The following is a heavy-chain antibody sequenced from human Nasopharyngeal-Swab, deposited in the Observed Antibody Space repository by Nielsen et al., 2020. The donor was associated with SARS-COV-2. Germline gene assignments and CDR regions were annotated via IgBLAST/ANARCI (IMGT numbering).Heavy chain of an antibody. V-gene: IGHV3-30*04. D-gene: IGHD3-9*01. CDR1: GFTFSSYP. CDR2: ISYGGGDE. Sequence: GESLKISCEASGFTFSSYPMQWVRRAPGKGLEWVSVISYGGGDEHYADSVKGRFTISRDNSKNTPYLQMNSLTVDDTAVYYCARSYNPGGFGWLLSNDWGQGTLVTLSS. J-gene: IGHJ4*02. CDR3: ARSYNPGGFGWLLSND.